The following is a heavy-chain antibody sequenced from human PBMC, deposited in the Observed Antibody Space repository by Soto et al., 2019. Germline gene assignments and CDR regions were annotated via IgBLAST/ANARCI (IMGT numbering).Heavy chain of an antibody. J-gene: IGHJ5*01. CDR3: ARDKGALLRMRVLMNWFDS. Sequence: SVKVSCKASGGTFSSYAISWVRQAPGQELEWMGGIIPIFGTANYAQKFQGRVTIPADESTSTAYMELSSLRSEDTAVYYCARDKGALLRMRVLMNWFDSWGQGTLVTVSS. CDR2: IIPIFGTA. D-gene: IGHD3-22*01. V-gene: IGHV1-69*13. CDR1: GGTFSSYA.